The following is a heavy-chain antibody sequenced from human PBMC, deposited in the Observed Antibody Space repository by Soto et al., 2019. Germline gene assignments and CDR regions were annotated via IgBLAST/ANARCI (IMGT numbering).Heavy chain of an antibody. Sequence: GGSLRLSCAASGFTFSSYWMHWVRQAPGKGLVWVSRINSDGSSTSYADSVKGRFTISRDNAKNTLYLQMNSLRAEDTAVYYCARAKGPRREDYYYMDVWGKGTTVTVSS. CDR3: ARAKGPRREDYYYMDV. J-gene: IGHJ6*03. V-gene: IGHV3-74*01. CDR2: INSDGSST. CDR1: GFTFSSYW.